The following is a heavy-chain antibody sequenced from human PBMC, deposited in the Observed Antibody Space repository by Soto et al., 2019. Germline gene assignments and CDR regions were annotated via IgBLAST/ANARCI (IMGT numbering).Heavy chain of an antibody. CDR3: ARGKGMEENYYAYDLDV. CDR1: GYTFSTYA. Sequence: ASVKVSCKASGYTFSTYALHWVRQAPGQGLEWMGWINGGNGHTRYSQKFKDRVTISRDTPASTAYMELSGLRSEDTAVYYCARGKGMEENYYAYDLDVWGHGTTVTVSS. V-gene: IGHV1-3*01. CDR2: INGGNGHT. D-gene: IGHD1-1*01. J-gene: IGHJ6*02.